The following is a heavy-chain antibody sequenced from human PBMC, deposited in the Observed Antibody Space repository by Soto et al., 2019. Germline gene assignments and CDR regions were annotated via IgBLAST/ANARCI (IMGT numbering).Heavy chain of an antibody. CDR2: IYYSGST. CDR3: ARASFFGVVVV. CDR1: GGSISSYY. Sequence: SETLSLTCTVSGGSISSYYWSWIRQPPGKGLEWIGYIYYSGSTNYNPSLKSRVTISVDTSKNQFSLKLSSVTAADTAVYYCARASFFGVVVVWGHATTATVSS. D-gene: IGHD3-3*01. V-gene: IGHV4-59*01. J-gene: IGHJ6*02.